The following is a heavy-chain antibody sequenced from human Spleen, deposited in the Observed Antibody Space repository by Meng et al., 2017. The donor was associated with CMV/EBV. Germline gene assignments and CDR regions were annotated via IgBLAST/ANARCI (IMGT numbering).Heavy chain of an antibody. CDR2: IYPGDSDT. CDR1: GYSFTSYW. CDR3: ARRGYSYEFDY. J-gene: IGHJ4*02. D-gene: IGHD5-18*01. Sequence: GESLKISCKGSGYSFTSYWIVWVRQMPGKGLEWMGTIYPGDSDTTYSPSFQGQVTISADKSISTSYLQWSSLKASDTAMYYCARRGYSYEFDYWGQGTLVTVSS. V-gene: IGHV5-51*01.